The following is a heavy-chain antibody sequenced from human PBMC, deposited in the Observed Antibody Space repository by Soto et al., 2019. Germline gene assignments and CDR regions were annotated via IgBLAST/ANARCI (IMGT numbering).Heavy chain of an antibody. J-gene: IGHJ5*02. D-gene: IGHD3-22*01. CDR3: ARRHKSSGYYNWFDP. CDR2: IYYSGST. CDR1: GGAISSGGYY. Sequence: PSETLSLTCTVSGGAISSGGYYWSWIRQHPGKGLEWIGYIYYSGSTYYNPSLKSRVTISVDTSKNQFSLKLSSVTAADTAVYYCARRHKSSGYYNWFDPWGQGTLVTVSS. V-gene: IGHV4-31*03.